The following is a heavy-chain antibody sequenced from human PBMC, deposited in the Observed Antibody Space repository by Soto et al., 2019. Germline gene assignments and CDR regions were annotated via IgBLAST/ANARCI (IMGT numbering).Heavy chain of an antibody. V-gene: IGHV3-30*18. CDR2: ISYDGSNK. D-gene: IGHD2-2*02. CDR3: AKDGPLGVVVPAAIVNYMDV. J-gene: IGHJ6*03. CDR1: GFTFSSYG. Sequence: PGGSLRLSCAASGFTFSSYGMHWVRQAPGKGLEWVAVISYDGSNKYYADSVKGRFTISRDNSKNTLYLQMNSLRAEDTAVYYCAKDGPLGVVVPAAIVNYMDVWGKGTTVTVSS.